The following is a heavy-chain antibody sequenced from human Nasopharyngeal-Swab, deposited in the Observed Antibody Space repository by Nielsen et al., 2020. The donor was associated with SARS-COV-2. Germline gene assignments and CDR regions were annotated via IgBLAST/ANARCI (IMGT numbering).Heavy chain of an antibody. CDR3: AIRDDYYESSGLGD. CDR1: GFIFSSYW. CDR2: INPHGSQK. D-gene: IGHD3-22*01. V-gene: IGHV3-7*01. Sequence: GESLKISCAASGFIFSSYWMSWVRQAPGKGLEWVANINPHGSQKNFVDSVKGRYTISRDNAKNVVYLQMNTMRAEDTAVYYCAIRDDYYESSGLGDWGQGSLITVSS. J-gene: IGHJ4*02.